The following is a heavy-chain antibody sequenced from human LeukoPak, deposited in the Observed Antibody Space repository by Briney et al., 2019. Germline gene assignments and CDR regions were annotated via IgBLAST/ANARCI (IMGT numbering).Heavy chain of an antibody. Sequence: GGSLRLSCAASGLTFITSGMHWVRQTPGQGLEWVAFVRFDETFKYYADSVKGRFTISIDNSRNTVFLQMNSLRLEDTAVDYCARVATTLTSGWGQGTLVIVSS. J-gene: IGHJ4*02. CDR2: VRFDETFK. V-gene: IGHV3-30*02. CDR3: ARVATTLTSG. D-gene: IGHD4-17*01. CDR1: GLTFITSG.